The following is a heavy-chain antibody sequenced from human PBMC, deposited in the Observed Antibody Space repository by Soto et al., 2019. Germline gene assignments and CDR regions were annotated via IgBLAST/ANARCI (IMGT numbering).Heavy chain of an antibody. J-gene: IGHJ5*02. CDR1: GYTFTSYY. CDR3: ARCPALNNWFDP. CDR2: INPSGGST. D-gene: IGHD2-2*01. Sequence: ASVKVSCKASGYTFTSYYMHWVRQAPGQGLEWMGIINPSGGSTSYAQKFQGRVTMTRDTSTSTVYMELSSLRYEDTAVYYCARCPALNNWFDPWGQGTLVTVSS. V-gene: IGHV1-46*01.